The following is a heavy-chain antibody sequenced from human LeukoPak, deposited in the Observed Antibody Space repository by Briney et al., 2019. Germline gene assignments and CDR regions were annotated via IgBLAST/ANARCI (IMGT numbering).Heavy chain of an antibody. CDR3: ARSIATYGPTHNWFGP. CDR2: IYYSGST. CDR1: GGSITSSLSY. Sequence: PSETLSLTCSVSGGSITSSLSYWGWIRQPPGKGLEWIGSIYYSGSTYYGPSLKSRVTISVDTSKNQFSLKLSSVTAADTAVYYCARSIATYGPTHNWFGPWGQGILVTVSS. V-gene: IGHV4-39*01. J-gene: IGHJ5*02. D-gene: IGHD6-6*01.